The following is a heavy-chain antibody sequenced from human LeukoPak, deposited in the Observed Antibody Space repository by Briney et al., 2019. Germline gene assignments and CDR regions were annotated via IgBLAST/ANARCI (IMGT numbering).Heavy chain of an antibody. CDR3: AASYCSGDCFVGAGS. CDR1: GFTFSSYA. CDR2: IKQDGREK. D-gene: IGHD2-21*02. Sequence: PGGSLRLSCAASGFTFSSYAMHWVRQAPGKGLEWVANIKQDGREKYCVGSVAGRCTVSRDNAGNSLHLEMNSLRVEDTAVYYCAASYCSGDCFVGAGSWGQGILVTVSS. J-gene: IGHJ5*02. V-gene: IGHV3-7*01.